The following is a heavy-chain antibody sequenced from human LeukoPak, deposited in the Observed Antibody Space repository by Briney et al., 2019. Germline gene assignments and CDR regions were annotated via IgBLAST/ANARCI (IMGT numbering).Heavy chain of an antibody. V-gene: IGHV3-48*02. CDR2: ISSSGTAI. CDR1: GFTFSYYS. D-gene: IGHD3-10*01. J-gene: IGHJ6*02. Sequence: GGSLRLSCAASGFTFSYYSMNWVRQAPGKGLEWVSYISSSGTAIYYADSVKGRFTISRDNAKNSLYLQMNSLRDEDTAVYYCARDRAGYYYGSGSAYGMDVWGQGTTVTVSS. CDR3: ARDRAGYYYGSGSAYGMDV.